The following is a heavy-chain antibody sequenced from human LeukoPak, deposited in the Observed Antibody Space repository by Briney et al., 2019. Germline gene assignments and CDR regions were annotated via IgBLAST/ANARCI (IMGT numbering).Heavy chain of an antibody. D-gene: IGHD6-13*01. J-gene: IGHJ4*02. CDR1: GYTFTGYY. Sequence: ASVKVSCKASGYTFTGYYMHWVRQAPGQGLEWMGWINPNSGGTNYAQKFQGRVTMTRDTSISTAYMELSRLRSDDTAVYYCARDLFSSSWNEGFFFDYWGQGTLVTVSS. CDR2: INPNSGGT. CDR3: ARDLFSSSWNEGFFFDY. V-gene: IGHV1-2*02.